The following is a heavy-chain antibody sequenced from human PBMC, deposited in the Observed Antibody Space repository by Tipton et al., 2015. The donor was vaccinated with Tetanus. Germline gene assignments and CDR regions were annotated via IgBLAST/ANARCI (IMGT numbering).Heavy chain of an antibody. Sequence: GLVKPSGTLSLTCAVSGGSISSSNWWSWVRQPPGKGLEWIGEIYHSGSTNYNPSLKSRVTISVDKSKNHFSLKLSSVTAADTAVYYCARVPHSSGFGFDYWGQGTLVTVSS. CDR3: ARVPHSSGFGFDY. D-gene: IGHD6-19*01. CDR2: IYHSGST. V-gene: IGHV4-4*02. J-gene: IGHJ4*02. CDR1: GGSISSSNW.